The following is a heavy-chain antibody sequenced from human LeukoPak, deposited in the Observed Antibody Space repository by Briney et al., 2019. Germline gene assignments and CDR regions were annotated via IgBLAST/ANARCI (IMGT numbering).Heavy chain of an antibody. Sequence: SFTSYAMSWVRQPPGKGLEWIGSIYYSGSTYYNPSLKSRVTISVDTSKNQFSLKLSSVTAADTAVYYCARPSYYYDSSGYYSQYYFDYWGRGTLVTVSS. CDR3: ARPSYYYDSSGYYSQYYFDY. CDR2: IYYSGST. CDR1: SFTSYA. V-gene: IGHV4-39*01. D-gene: IGHD3-22*01. J-gene: IGHJ4*02.